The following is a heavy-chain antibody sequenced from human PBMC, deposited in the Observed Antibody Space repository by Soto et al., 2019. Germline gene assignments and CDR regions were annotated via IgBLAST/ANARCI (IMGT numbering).Heavy chain of an antibody. CDR1: GFTFDDYG. V-gene: IGHV3-53*01. Sequence: GGSLRLCCAASGFTFDDYGMSWVRQAPGKGLEWVSAIYSGGSTYYADSVKGRFTISRDNSKNTLYLQMNSLRAEDTAVYYCARARSTAAGLFDYWGLGTLVTVSS. D-gene: IGHD6-13*01. J-gene: IGHJ4*02. CDR3: ARARSTAAGLFDY. CDR2: IYSGGST.